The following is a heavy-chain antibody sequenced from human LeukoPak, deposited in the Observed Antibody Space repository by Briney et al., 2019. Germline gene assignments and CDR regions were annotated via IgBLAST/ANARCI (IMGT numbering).Heavy chain of an antibody. V-gene: IGHV3-30*04. J-gene: IGHJ4*02. D-gene: IGHD2-2*02. CDR1: GFNFSSYT. CDR2: ISYDGSNK. Sequence: QTGGSLRLSCVASGFNFSSYTMHWVRQAPGKGLEWVAVISYDGSNKYHADSVKGRFTISRDNSKNTLYLQMNSLRAEDTAVYYCAKDRNVVVPAAIQIDYWGQGTLVAVSS. CDR3: AKDRNVVVPAAIQIDY.